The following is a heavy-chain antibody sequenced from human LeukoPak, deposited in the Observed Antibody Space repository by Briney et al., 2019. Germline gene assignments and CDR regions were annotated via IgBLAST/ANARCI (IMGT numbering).Heavy chain of an antibody. CDR2: ISYDGSNK. V-gene: IGHV3-30*04. Sequence: GGSLRLSCAASGFTFSSYAMHWVRQAPGKGLEWVAVISYDGSNKYYADSVKGRFTISRDNSKNTLYLQMNSLRAEDTAVYYCARIPTYYDFGSGPGDYWGQGTLVTVSS. CDR1: GFTFSSYA. CDR3: ARIPTYYDFGSGPGDY. D-gene: IGHD3-3*01. J-gene: IGHJ4*02.